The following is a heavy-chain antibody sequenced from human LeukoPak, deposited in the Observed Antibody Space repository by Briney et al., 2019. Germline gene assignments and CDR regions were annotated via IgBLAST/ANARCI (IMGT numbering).Heavy chain of an antibody. Sequence: GGSLRLSCAASGFTFSSYGIHRVRQAPGKGLEWVAVISNDGSNKYYADSVKGRFTISRDNSKNTLYLQMNSLRAEDTAVYYCAKVNLPYSSGSTKTRGAFDMWGQGTMVTVSS. CDR2: ISNDGSNK. V-gene: IGHV3-30*18. CDR1: GFTFSSYG. J-gene: IGHJ3*02. CDR3: AKVNLPYSSGSTKTRGAFDM. D-gene: IGHD6-19*01.